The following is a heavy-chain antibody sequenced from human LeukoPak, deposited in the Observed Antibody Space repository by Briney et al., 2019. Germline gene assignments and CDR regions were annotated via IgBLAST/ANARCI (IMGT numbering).Heavy chain of an antibody. CDR3: ARGGSWGSGHFDY. V-gene: IGHV3-33*07. CDR1: GFTFSGFW. Sequence: GGSLRLSCAVSGFTFSGFWMSWSRQAPGKGLEWVAVIWYDGSNKYYADSVKGRFTISRDNSKNTLYLQMNSLRAEDTAVYYCARGGSWGSGHFDYWGQGTLVTVSS. D-gene: IGHD2-15*01. CDR2: IWYDGSNK. J-gene: IGHJ4*02.